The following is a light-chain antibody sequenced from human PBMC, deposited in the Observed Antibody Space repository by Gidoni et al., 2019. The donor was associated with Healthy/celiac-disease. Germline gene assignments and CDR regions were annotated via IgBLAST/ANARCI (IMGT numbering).Light chain of an antibody. CDR2: GAS. Sequence: AIQMTQSPSSLSASVGDRFTITCRASQGIRNDLGWYQQKPGKAPKLLIYGASSLQSGVPSRFSGSGSGTDFTLTISSLQPEDFATYYCLQDYNYPWTFGQGTKVEIK. CDR1: QGIRND. V-gene: IGKV1-6*01. CDR3: LQDYNYPWT. J-gene: IGKJ1*01.